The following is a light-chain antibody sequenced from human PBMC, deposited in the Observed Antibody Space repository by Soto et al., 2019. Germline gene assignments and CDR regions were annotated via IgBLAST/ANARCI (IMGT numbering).Light chain of an antibody. CDR2: EVS. V-gene: IGLV2-14*01. J-gene: IGLJ1*01. Sequence: QSALTQPASVSGSPGQSITVSCTGTNSDLGGYNYVSWYQHHPGKAPKLMIYEVSNRPSGVSNRFSGSKSGNTASLAISGLQAEDEADYYCCSYTSSGTLVFGTGTKLTVL. CDR1: NSDLGGYNY. CDR3: CSYTSSGTLV.